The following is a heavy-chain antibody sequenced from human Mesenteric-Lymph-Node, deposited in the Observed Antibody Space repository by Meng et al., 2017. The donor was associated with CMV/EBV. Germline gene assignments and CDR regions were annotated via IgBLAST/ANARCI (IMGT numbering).Heavy chain of an antibody. Sequence: SCKASGYAFRNFDITWVRQATGQGLEWMGWMNPNSGYTGYAQRFQGRVTMTRDTSISTAYMELSSLTSEDTAVYYCARGHSSRWYDWGQGTLVTVSS. CDR3: ARGHSSRWYD. D-gene: IGHD6-13*01. V-gene: IGHV1-8*01. CDR1: GYAFRNFD. J-gene: IGHJ4*02. CDR2: MNPNSGYT.